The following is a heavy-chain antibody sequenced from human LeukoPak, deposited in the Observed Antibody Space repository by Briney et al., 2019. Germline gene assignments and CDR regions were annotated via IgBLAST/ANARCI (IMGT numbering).Heavy chain of an antibody. CDR1: GGTFSSYA. D-gene: IGHD6-13*01. Sequence: ASVKVSCKASGGTFSSYAISWVRQAPGQGLEWMGGIIPIFGTANYAQKFQGRVTMTEDTSTDTAYMELSSLRSEDTAVYYCATGSIAAAGSRDAFDIWGQGTMVTVSS. J-gene: IGHJ3*02. CDR3: ATGSIAAAGSRDAFDI. V-gene: IGHV1-69*06. CDR2: IIPIFGTA.